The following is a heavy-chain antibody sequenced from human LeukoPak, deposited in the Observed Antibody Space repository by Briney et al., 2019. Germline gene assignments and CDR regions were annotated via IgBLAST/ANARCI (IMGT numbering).Heavy chain of an antibody. V-gene: IGHV3-33*01. CDR2: IWYDGNNE. D-gene: IGHD2-8*01. Sequence: PGRSLRLSCAASGFTFSTYGMHWVRQAPGKGLEWVAVIWYDGNNEYYADSVKGRFTISRDNSKDTLYLQMNSLRAEDTAVYYCAGGTIGAFHFGFWGQGTLVTVSS. CDR3: AGGTIGAFHFGF. J-gene: IGHJ4*02. CDR1: GFTFSTYG.